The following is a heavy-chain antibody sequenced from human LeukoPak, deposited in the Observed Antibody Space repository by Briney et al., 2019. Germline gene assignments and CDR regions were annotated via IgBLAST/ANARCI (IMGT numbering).Heavy chain of an antibody. J-gene: IGHJ6*03. V-gene: IGHV1-69*05. D-gene: IGHD4-11*01. CDR3: ARGGVTNYYYYYMDV. Sequence: GASVKVSCKASGGTFISYAISWVRQAPGQGLEWMGGIIPIFGTANYAQKFQGRVTITTDESTSTAYMELSSLRSEDTAVYYCARGGVTNYYYYYMDVWGKGTTVTVSS. CDR1: GGTFISYA. CDR2: IIPIFGTA.